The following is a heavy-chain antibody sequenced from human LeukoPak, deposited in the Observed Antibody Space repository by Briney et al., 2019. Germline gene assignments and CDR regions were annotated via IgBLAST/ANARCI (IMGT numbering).Heavy chain of an antibody. CDR3: ARNSGSYEELDY. CDR1: GGTFSSYA. D-gene: IGHD1-26*01. V-gene: IGHV1-69*01. J-gene: IGHJ4*02. CDR2: IIPIFGTA. Sequence: ASVKVSCKASGGTFSSYAISWVRQAPGQGLEWMGGIIPIFGTANYAQKFQGRVTITADESTSTAYMELSSLRSEDTAVYYCARNSGSYEELDYWGQGTLVTVSS.